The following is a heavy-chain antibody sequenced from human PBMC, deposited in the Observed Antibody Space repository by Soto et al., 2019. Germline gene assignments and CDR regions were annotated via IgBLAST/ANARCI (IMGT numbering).Heavy chain of an antibody. V-gene: IGHV3-23*01. Sequence: GGSLRLSCAASGFTFSSYAMSWFRQAPGKGLEWVSAISGGGGSTYYADSVKGRFTISRDNSKNTLYLQMNSLRAEDTAVYYCARMGGYSSSWAAYYFDYWGQGTLVTVSS. CDR3: ARMGGYSSSWAAYYFDY. J-gene: IGHJ4*02. CDR2: ISGGGGST. D-gene: IGHD6-13*01. CDR1: GFTFSSYA.